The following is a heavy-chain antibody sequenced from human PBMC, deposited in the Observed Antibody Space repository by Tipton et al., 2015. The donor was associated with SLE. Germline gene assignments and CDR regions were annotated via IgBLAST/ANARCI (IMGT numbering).Heavy chain of an antibody. D-gene: IGHD5-12*01. CDR1: GFSFSNFA. V-gene: IGHV3-23*01. CDR2: INGRDSRT. CDR3: ATNIVATKGTYYFDD. J-gene: IGHJ4*02. Sequence: SLRLSCAASGFSFSNFAMSWVRQAPGKGLEWVSTINGRDSRTFSADSVQGRFTISRDNSKNTLYLQMFSLRVDDTAVYYCATNIVATKGTYYFDDWGQGTLVTVSS.